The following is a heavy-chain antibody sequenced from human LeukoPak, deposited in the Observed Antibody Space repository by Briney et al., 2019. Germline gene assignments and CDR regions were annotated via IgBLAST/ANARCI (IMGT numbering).Heavy chain of an antibody. D-gene: IGHD6-19*01. Sequence: GGSLRLSCAGSGFSFSTNWMSWFRQAPGKGLEWVAHIKPDGSETYYVDSVKGRFTISRDKAWNSVHLQMYSLRPEDTAIYYCATMVSVAGDSWGQGTLVTVSS. CDR1: GFSFSTNW. CDR3: ATMVSVAGDS. V-gene: IGHV3-7*01. J-gene: IGHJ5*01. CDR2: IKPDGSET.